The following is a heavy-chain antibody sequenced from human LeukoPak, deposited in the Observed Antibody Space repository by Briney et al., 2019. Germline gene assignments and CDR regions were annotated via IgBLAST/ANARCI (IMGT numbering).Heavy chain of an antibody. CDR2: ISSSSSYI. J-gene: IGHJ5*02. CDR1: GFTFSSYS. Sequence: GGSLRLSCAASGFTFSSYSMNWVRQAPGKGLEWVSSISSSSSYIYYADSVKGRFTISRDNAKNSLYLQMNSLRAEDTALYYCAKDMALLWFGELSGWFDPWGQGTLVTVSS. CDR3: AKDMALLWFGELSGWFDP. D-gene: IGHD3-10*01. V-gene: IGHV3-21*04.